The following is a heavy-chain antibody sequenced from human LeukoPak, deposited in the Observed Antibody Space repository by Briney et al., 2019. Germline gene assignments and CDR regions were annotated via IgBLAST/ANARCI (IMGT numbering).Heavy chain of an antibody. CDR3: ARQGRSVPAAANY. CDR1: GYTFTTYW. V-gene: IGHV5-51*01. CDR2: IYPDDSDI. D-gene: IGHD2-15*01. Sequence: RLGESLKISCKTSGYTFTTYWIAWVRQMPGKGLEWMGIIYPDDSDIRYSPSFQGQVTISADKSISTAYLQWSSLKASDTAMYYCARQGRSVPAAANYWGQGTLVTVSS. J-gene: IGHJ4*02.